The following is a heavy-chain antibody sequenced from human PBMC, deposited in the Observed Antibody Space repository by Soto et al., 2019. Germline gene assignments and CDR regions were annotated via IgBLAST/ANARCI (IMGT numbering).Heavy chain of an antibody. D-gene: IGHD3-22*01. Sequence: GGSLRLSCAASGFTFSSYAMSWVRQAPGKGLEWVSAISGSGGSTYYADSVKGRFTISRDNSKNTLYLQMNSLRAEDTAVYYCAKGQNYYDSSGYYKKAEYFQHWGQGTLVTVSS. V-gene: IGHV3-23*01. J-gene: IGHJ1*01. CDR2: ISGSGGST. CDR1: GFTFSSYA. CDR3: AKGQNYYDSSGYYKKAEYFQH.